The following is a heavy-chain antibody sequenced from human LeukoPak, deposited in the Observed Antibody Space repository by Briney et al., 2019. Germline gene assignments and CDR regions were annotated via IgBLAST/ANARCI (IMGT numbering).Heavy chain of an antibody. CDR2: ISYDGSNK. CDR1: GFTFSSYA. D-gene: IGHD3-3*01. J-gene: IGHJ4*02. Sequence: GGFLRLSCAASGFTFSSYAMHWVRQAPGKGLEWVAVISYDGSNKYYADSVKGRFTISRDNSKNTLYLQMNSLRAEDTAVYYCARDKGYDFWSGYYGLDYWGQGTLVTVSS. CDR3: ARDKGYDFWSGYYGLDY. V-gene: IGHV3-30*04.